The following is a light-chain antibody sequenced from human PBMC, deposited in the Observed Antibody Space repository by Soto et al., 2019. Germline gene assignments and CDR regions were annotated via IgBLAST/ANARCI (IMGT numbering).Light chain of an antibody. CDR2: GAS. CDR1: QTVRNSN. J-gene: IGKJ4*01. Sequence: EIVLPQSPATLSLSPGERATLSCRASQTVRNSNLAWYQQKPGQAPRLLIYGASTWATGIPSRFGGSGSGTEFTLTISSLQSEDFAVYYCQQHSDWPLTFGGGTKVKI. V-gene: IGKV3-15*01. CDR3: QQHSDWPLT.